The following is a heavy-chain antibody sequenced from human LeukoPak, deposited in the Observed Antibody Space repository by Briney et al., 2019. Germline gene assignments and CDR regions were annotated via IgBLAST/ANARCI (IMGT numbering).Heavy chain of an antibody. CDR2: ISSSSSYI. V-gene: IGHV3-21*01. CDR3: ARDATSESGSFIFDY. J-gene: IGHJ4*02. Sequence: GGSLRLSCAASGFTFSSYSMNWVRQAPGKGLEWVSSISSSSSYIYYADSVKGRFTISRDNAKNSLYLQMNSLRAEDTAVYYCARDATSESGSFIFDYWGQGTLVTVSS. CDR1: GFTFSSYS. D-gene: IGHD1-26*01.